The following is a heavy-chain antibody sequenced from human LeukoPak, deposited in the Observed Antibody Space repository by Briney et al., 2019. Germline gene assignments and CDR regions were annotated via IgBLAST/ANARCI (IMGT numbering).Heavy chain of an antibody. J-gene: IGHJ4*02. Sequence: SETLSLTCTVSGGSISSHYWSWIRQPPGKGLEWIGYIYYSGSTNCNPSLKSRVTISVDTSKNQFSLKLSSVTAADTAVYYCARGGGGYCSGGSCLFFDYWGQGTLVTVSS. D-gene: IGHD2-15*01. V-gene: IGHV4-59*11. CDR1: GGSISSHY. CDR2: IYYSGST. CDR3: ARGGGGYCSGGSCLFFDY.